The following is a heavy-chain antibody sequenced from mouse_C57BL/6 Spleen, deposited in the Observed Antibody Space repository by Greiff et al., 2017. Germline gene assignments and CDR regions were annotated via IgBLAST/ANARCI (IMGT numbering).Heavy chain of an antibody. V-gene: IGHV3-6*01. Sequence: EVKLMESGPGLVKPSQSLSLTCSVTGYSITSGYYWNWIRQFPGNKLEWMGYISYDGSNNYNPSLKNRISITRDTSKNQFFLKLNSVTTEDTATYYCARCDHEGAMDYWGQGTSVTVSS. CDR1: GYSITSGYY. CDR2: ISYDGSN. J-gene: IGHJ4*01. CDR3: ARCDHEGAMDY.